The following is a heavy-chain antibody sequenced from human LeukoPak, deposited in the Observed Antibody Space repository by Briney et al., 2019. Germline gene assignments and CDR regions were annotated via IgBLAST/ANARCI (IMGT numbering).Heavy chain of an antibody. V-gene: IGHV3-74*01. CDR1: GFTFSTYW. CDR2: IGGDKSHT. J-gene: IGHJ5*02. Sequence: GGSLRLSCAGSGFTFSTYWIHWVRQAPGQGLVWVSGIGGDKSHTAYADSVKGRFTISRDNAKNTLHLQMNSLRDEDTAVYYCATATFYATSGYFPSWGQGTLVTVSS. CDR3: ATATFYATSGYFPS. D-gene: IGHD3-22*01.